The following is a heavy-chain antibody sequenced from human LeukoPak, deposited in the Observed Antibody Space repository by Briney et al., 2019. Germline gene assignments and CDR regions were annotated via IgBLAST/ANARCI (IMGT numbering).Heavy chain of an antibody. J-gene: IGHJ5*02. D-gene: IGHD3-3*01. CDR1: GGSFSDYY. Sequence: SETLSLTCAVYGGSFSDYYWNWVRLSPGKGLEWIGEIHHSGSTNYNPSLKSRATLSVDTSKKQFSLKVSSVTAADTAVYYCTTTLALRGPRGDSTTGFIDPWGQGTLVTVSS. V-gene: IGHV4-34*01. CDR3: TTTLALRGPRGDSTTGFIDP. CDR2: IHHSGST.